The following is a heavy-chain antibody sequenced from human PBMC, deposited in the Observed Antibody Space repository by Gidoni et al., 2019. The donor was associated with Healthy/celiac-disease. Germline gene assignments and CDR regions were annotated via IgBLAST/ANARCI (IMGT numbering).Heavy chain of an antibody. Sequence: QVQLVQSGAEVKKPGSSVKVSCKASGGTFSSYAISWVRQAPGQGLEWMGGIIPIFGTANYAQKFQGRVTITADESTSTAYMELSSLRSEDTAVYYCARDRYSYGLAYDHYYYGMDVWGQGTTVTVSS. CDR2: IIPIFGTA. V-gene: IGHV1-69*01. CDR3: ARDRYSYGLAYDHYYYGMDV. D-gene: IGHD5-18*01. CDR1: GGTFSSYA. J-gene: IGHJ6*02.